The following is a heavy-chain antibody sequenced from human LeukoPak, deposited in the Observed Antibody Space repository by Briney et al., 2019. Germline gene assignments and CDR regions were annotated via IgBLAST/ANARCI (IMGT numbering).Heavy chain of an antibody. J-gene: IGHJ4*02. CDR1: GGSISSSSYY. CDR3: ARHLHYYDSSGYYAKGAFDY. D-gene: IGHD3-22*01. V-gene: IGHV4-39*01. Sequence: SETLSLTCTVSGGSISSSSYYWGWIRQPPGKGLEWIGSIYYSGSIYYNPSLKSRVTISVDTSKNQFSLKLSSVTAADTAVHYCARHLHYYDSSGYYAKGAFDYWGQGTLVTVSS. CDR2: IYYSGSI.